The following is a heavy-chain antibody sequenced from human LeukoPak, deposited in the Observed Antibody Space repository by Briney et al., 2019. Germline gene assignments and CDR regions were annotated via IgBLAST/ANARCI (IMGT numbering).Heavy chain of an antibody. CDR1: GGSISSYY. V-gene: IGHV4-4*07. CDR2: IYTSGST. CDR3: ARDESNTIFGVGSVGAFDI. J-gene: IGHJ3*02. Sequence: PSETLSLTCTVSGGSISSYYWSWIRQPAGKGLEWIGRIYTSGSTNYNPSLKSRVTMSVDTSKNQFSLKLSSVTAADTAVYYCARDESNTIFGVGSVGAFDIWVQGTMVTVSS. D-gene: IGHD3-3*01.